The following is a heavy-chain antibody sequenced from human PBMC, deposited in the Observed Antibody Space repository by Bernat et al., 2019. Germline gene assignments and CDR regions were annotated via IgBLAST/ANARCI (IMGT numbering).Heavy chain of an antibody. V-gene: IGHV3-66*01. D-gene: IGHD6-13*01. CDR1: GFSVSSNY. Sequence: EVQLVESGGGLVQPGGSLRLSCAASGFSVSSNYMSWVRQAPGKGLEWVSVIYSGGSTYYADSVKGRFTISRDNSKNTLYLQMNSLRAEDTPVYYCARKLHSSSDDYWGQGTLVTVSS. CDR2: IYSGGST. CDR3: ARKLHSSSDDY. J-gene: IGHJ4*02.